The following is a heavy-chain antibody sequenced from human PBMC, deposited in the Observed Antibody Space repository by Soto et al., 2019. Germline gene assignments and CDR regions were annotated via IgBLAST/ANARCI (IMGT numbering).Heavy chain of an antibody. CDR2: IIPIFGTA. CDR3: ARDVALDYYDSSGYYYQRQNKIAIS. Sequence: SVKVSCKASGGTFSSYAISWVRQAPGQGLEWMGGIIPIFGTANYAQKFQGRVTITADESTSTAYMELSSLRSEDTAVYYCARDVALDYYDSSGYYYQRQNKIAISWGQGTLVTVS. D-gene: IGHD3-22*01. V-gene: IGHV1-69*13. J-gene: IGHJ5*02. CDR1: GGTFSSYA.